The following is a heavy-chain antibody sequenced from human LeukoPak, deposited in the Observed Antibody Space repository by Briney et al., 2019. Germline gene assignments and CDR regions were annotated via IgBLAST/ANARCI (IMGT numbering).Heavy chain of an antibody. CDR1: GFTFSSYW. D-gene: IGHD5-18*01. J-gene: IGHJ4*02. Sequence: GGSLRLSCAASGFTFSSYWMHWVRQAPGKGLVWVSRINSDGSSRSYADSVKGRFTISRDNAKNTLYLQMNSLRAEDTAVYYCARLSSYGLLDYWGQGTLVTVSS. CDR3: ARLSSYGLLDY. CDR2: INSDGSSR. V-gene: IGHV3-74*01.